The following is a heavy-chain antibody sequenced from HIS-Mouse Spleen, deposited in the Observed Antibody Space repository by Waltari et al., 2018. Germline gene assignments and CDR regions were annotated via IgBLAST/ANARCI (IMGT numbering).Heavy chain of an antibody. D-gene: IGHD4-17*01. CDR2: IYYSGST. V-gene: IGHV4-39*07. CDR1: GGSISSISYY. Sequence: QLQLQESGPGLVKPSETLSLTCTVSGGSISSISYYWGWFRQPPGKGLEWIGSIYYSGSTYYNPSLKSRVTISVDTSKNQFSLKLSSVTAADTAVYYCARDPSYGGNSELDYWGQGTLVTVSS. J-gene: IGHJ4*02. CDR3: ARDPSYGGNSELDY.